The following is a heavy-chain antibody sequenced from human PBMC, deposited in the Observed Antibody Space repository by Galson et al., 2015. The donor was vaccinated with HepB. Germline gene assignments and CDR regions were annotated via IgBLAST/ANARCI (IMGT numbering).Heavy chain of an antibody. V-gene: IGHV4-59*12. Sequence: ETLSLTCTVSGGSISTYYWSWIRQPPGRGLEWIGYIYYGVSTNYNPFLKSRVTMSVDASTNQYSLRLSSVTAADTAMYYCARGNSDAFDVWGQGTKVTVSS. J-gene: IGHJ3*01. CDR3: ARGNSDAFDV. CDR2: IYYGVST. CDR1: GGSISTYY.